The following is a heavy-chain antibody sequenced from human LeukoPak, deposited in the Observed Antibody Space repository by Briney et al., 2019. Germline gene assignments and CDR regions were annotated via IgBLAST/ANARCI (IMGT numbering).Heavy chain of an antibody. J-gene: IGHJ4*02. CDR1: GYTFSSYG. Sequence: ASVKVSCKASGYTFSSYGISWVRQAPGQGLEWMGWINPNSGGTNYAQKFQGRVTMTRDTSISTAYMELSRLRSDDTAVYYCARDDSGFFDYWGQGTLVTVSS. CDR3: ARDDSGFFDY. D-gene: IGHD6-19*01. V-gene: IGHV1-2*02. CDR2: INPNSGGT.